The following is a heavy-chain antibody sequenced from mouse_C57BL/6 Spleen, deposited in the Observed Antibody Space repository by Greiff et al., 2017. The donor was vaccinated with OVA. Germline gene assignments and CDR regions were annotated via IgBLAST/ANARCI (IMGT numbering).Heavy chain of an antibody. CDR2: INYDGSST. J-gene: IGHJ1*03. Sequence: EVNLVESEGGLVQPGSSLKLSCTASGFTFSDYYMAWVRQVPEKGLEWVANINYDGSSTYYLDSLKSRFIISRDNAKNILYLQMSSLKSEDTATYYCARGVRYWYFDVWGTGTTVTVSS. V-gene: IGHV5-16*01. CDR3: ARGVRYWYFDV. CDR1: GFTFSDYY. D-gene: IGHD2-14*01.